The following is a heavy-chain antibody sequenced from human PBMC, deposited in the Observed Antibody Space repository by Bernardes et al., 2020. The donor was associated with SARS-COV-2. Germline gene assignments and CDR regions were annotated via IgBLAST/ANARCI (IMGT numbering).Heavy chain of an antibody. Sequence: VWSLLLSCAASGFTFNSSNMNWVRQAPGQGLEWISHIRGSSNDVYYADSVKGRFTISRDNAKNSLYLQMNSLRDEDTAVYYCARGGLTTGAACDFWGQGTLVTVSS. V-gene: IGHV3-48*02. J-gene: IGHJ4*02. CDR2: IRGSSNDV. CDR1: GFTFNSSN. D-gene: IGHD3-16*01. CDR3: ARGGLTTGAACDF.